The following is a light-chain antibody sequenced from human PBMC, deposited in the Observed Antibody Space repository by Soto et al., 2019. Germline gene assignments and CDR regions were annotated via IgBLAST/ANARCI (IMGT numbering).Light chain of an antibody. CDR2: AAS. Sequence: DIQMTQSPSCLSASVGDRVTITCRASQSISSYLNWYQQKPGKAPKLLIYAASSLQSGVPSRFSGSGSGTEFTLTISSLQPDDFVTYYCQQYKTFGQGTKVDIK. CDR1: QSISSY. J-gene: IGKJ1*01. CDR3: QQYKT. V-gene: IGKV1-39*01.